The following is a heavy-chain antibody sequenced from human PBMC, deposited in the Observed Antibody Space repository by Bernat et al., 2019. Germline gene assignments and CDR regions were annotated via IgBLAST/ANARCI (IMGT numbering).Heavy chain of an antibody. D-gene: IGHD6-13*01. Sequence: EVQLVESGGGLVQPGGSLRLSCAASGFTFSSYWMNWVRQAPGKGLEWVANIKEDGSEKYYVDSVKGRFIISRDNAKNPLYLQMNSLRAEDTAVYYCARVDSTSWYSRDYWGQGTLVTVSS. J-gene: IGHJ4*02. CDR3: ARVDSTSWYSRDY. V-gene: IGHV3-7*03. CDR1: GFTFSSYW. CDR2: IKEDGSEK.